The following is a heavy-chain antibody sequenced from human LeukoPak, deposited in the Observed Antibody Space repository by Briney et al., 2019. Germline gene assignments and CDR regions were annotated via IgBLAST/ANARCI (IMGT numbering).Heavy chain of an antibody. Sequence: SETLSLTCTVSGGSISTSSYYWGWIRQPPGKGLEWIGSISYSGSTYYNPSLKSRVTISVDTSKNQFSLKLSSVTAADTAVYYCARDEGLITLVRGVITREHYFDYWGQGTLVTVSS. V-gene: IGHV4-39*07. CDR3: ARDEGLITLVRGVITREHYFDY. CDR1: GGSISTSSYY. J-gene: IGHJ4*02. D-gene: IGHD3-10*01. CDR2: ISYSGST.